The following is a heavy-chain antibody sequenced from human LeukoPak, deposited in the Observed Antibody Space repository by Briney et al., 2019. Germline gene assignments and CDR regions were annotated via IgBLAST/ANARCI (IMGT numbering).Heavy chain of an antibody. CDR2: ISNSGGT. D-gene: IGHD1-26*01. CDR1: GFTFSSYA. V-gene: IGHV3-23*01. Sequence: GGSLRLSCAASGFTFSSYAISWVRQAPGKGLNWVSAISNSGGTYYADSVKGRFTISRDNSKNTVHLQMNSLRAEDTAVYYCAKESPYAVGGTGRVYYFDYWGQGALVTVSS. CDR3: AKESPYAVGGTGRVYYFDY. J-gene: IGHJ4*02.